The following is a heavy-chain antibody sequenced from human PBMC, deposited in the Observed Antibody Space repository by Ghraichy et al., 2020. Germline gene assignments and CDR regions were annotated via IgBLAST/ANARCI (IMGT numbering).Heavy chain of an antibody. CDR1: GFTLSSFW. CDR2: IKVDGSEK. Sequence: GGSLRLSCAASGFTLSSFWMSWVRQAPGKGLEWVAKIKVDGSEKYYVDSVKGRFIISRDNAKNSLYLEMNSLRVEDTAVYYCARGGYRPDYWGQGTLVTVSS. D-gene: IGHD2-2*01. J-gene: IGHJ4*02. V-gene: IGHV3-7*04. CDR3: ARGGYRPDY.